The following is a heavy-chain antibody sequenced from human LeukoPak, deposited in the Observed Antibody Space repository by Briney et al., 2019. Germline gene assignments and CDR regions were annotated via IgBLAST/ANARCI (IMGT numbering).Heavy chain of an antibody. CDR2: IDYAGRT. CDR3: ARDRPGGSSLDY. D-gene: IGHD6-13*01. Sequence: SETLSLTCAVSGGSISRDYWSWIRQPPGKGLEWIGYIDYAGRTTYNPSLKSRVTISVDTSKNQFSLRLSSVTAADTAVYYCARDRPGGSSLDYWGQGTLVTVSS. CDR1: GGSISRDY. V-gene: IGHV4-59*01. J-gene: IGHJ4*02.